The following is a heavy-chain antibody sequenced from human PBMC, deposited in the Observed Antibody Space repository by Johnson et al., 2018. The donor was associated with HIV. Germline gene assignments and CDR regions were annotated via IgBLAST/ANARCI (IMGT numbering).Heavy chain of an antibody. CDR1: GFTVSSNY. CDR3: ARDGTETGPDDAFDI. J-gene: IGHJ3*02. Sequence: VQLVESGGDLVQPGGSLRLSCVGSGFTVSSNYMSWVRQAPGKGLEWVSVIYSGGTTYYADSVKGRFTISRDNSKNTLYLQMNSLRAEDTAVYYCARDGTETGPDDAFDIWGQGTMVTVSS. D-gene: IGHD1-1*01. V-gene: IGHV3-66*01. CDR2: IYSGGTT.